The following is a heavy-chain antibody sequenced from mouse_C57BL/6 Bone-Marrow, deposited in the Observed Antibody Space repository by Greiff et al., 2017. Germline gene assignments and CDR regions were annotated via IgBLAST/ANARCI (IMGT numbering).Heavy chain of an antibody. CDR2: ISSGGSYT. J-gene: IGHJ1*03. D-gene: IGHD1-1*01. CDR3: ARRYYYGSGRYFEV. CDR1: GFTFSSYG. V-gene: IGHV5-6*01. Sequence: EVQLVESGGDLVKPGGSLKLSCAASGFTFSSYGMSWVRQTPDQRLEWVATISSGGSYTYYPDSVKGRFTISRDNAKNTLYLQMSSLKSEDTAMYYCARRYYYGSGRYFEVWGTGTTVTVAS.